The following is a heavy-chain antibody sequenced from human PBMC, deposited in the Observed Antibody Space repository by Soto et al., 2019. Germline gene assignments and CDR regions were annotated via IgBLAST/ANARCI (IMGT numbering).Heavy chain of an antibody. CDR1: GYTFSAYS. CDR3: VRDAIGDFPIDH. CDR2: IGADNHI. Sequence: CVASGYTFSAYSILWVRQAPGKGLEWISFIGADNHIFYADSVKGRFTISRDNAKNTLDLQMNSLRAEDTAVYYCVRDAIGDFPIDHWGQGTLVTVSS. V-gene: IGHV3-21*05. J-gene: IGHJ4*02. D-gene: IGHD3-10*01.